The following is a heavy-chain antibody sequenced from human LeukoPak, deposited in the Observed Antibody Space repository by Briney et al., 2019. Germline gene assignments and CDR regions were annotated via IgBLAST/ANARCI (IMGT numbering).Heavy chain of an antibody. J-gene: IGHJ4*02. V-gene: IGHV3-48*04. CDR1: GFTFSSYS. D-gene: IGHD3-3*01. CDR2: ISSSSSTI. CDR3: ARIPAPGDYDFWSGYYDY. Sequence: GGSLRLSCAASGFTFSSYSMNWVRQAPGKGLEWVSYISSSSSTIYYADSVKGRFTISRDNAKNSLYLQMNSLRAEDTAVYYCARIPAPGDYDFWSGYYDYWGQGTLVTVSS.